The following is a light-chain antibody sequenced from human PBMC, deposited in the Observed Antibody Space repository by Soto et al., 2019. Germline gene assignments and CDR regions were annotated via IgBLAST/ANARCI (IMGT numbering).Light chain of an antibody. CDR2: KAS. CDR3: QHYNSSAEA. J-gene: IGKJ1*01. V-gene: IGKV1-5*03. CDR1: QTISSW. Sequence: DIQMTKSPSTLSGSVGDRVTITCRASQTISSWLAWYQQKPGKAPKLLIYKASTLKSGVPSRFSGSGSGTEFTLNISSLQPDDFATYYCQHYNSSAEAFGQGTTVELK.